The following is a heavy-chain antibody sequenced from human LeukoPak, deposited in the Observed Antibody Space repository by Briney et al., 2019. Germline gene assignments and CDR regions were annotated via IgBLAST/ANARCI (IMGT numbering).Heavy chain of an antibody. CDR3: ARTTVTTPGDHYYYYYYGMDV. Sequence: GGSLRLSCAASGFTFSSYAMHWVRQAPGKGLEYVSAISSNGGSTYYANSVKGRFTISRDNSKNTLYLQMGSLRAEDMAVYYCARTTVTTPGDHYYYYYYGMDVWGQGTTVTVSS. CDR2: ISSNGGST. D-gene: IGHD4-17*01. V-gene: IGHV3-64*01. CDR1: GFTFSSYA. J-gene: IGHJ6*02.